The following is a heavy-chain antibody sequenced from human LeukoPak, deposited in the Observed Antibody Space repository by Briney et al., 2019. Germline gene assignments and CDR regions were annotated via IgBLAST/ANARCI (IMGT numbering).Heavy chain of an antibody. CDR3: ARDSAGGSGYYFSYYYYYGMDV. V-gene: IGHV3-30*03. Sequence: PGGSLRLSCAASGFTFSSYSMNWVRQAPGKGLEWVAVISYDGSNKYYADSVKGRFTISRDNSKNTLYLQMNSLRAEDTAVYYCARDSAGGSGYYFSYYYYYGMDVWGQGTTVTVSS. J-gene: IGHJ6*02. CDR1: GFTFSSYS. CDR2: ISYDGSNK. D-gene: IGHD3-3*01.